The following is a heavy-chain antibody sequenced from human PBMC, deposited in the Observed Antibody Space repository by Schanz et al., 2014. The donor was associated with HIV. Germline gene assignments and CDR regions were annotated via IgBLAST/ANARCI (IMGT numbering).Heavy chain of an antibody. CDR1: GFTFDDYV. V-gene: IGHV3-30-3*01. CDR3: ARSPDWAGTDAFDI. D-gene: IGHD6-19*01. J-gene: IGHJ3*02. CDR2: ISYDGSTK. Sequence: VQLLESGGGLVQPGRSLRLSCAASGFTFDDYVMHWVRQAPGKGLEWVAGISYDGSTKYYADSVKGRFTVSRDNSKNTLYLQINSLRAEDTAIYYCARSPDWAGTDAFDIWGQGTMVTVSS.